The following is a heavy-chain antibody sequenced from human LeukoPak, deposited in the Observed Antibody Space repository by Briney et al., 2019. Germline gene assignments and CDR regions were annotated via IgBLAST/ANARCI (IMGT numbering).Heavy chain of an antibody. CDR3: ARSRNTYDVLTGYYKSVGAFDL. D-gene: IGHD3-9*01. CDR1: GFTFSNYG. J-gene: IGHJ3*01. V-gene: IGHV3-13*04. CDR2: IDAAGET. Sequence: GGSLRLSCAASGFTFSNYGMFWVRQVTGKGLEWVSSIDAAGETYYPGSVKGRFTISRENAKNSLYLQMNSLRAGDTAVYYCARSRNTYDVLTGYYKSVGAFDLWGQGTMVTVSS.